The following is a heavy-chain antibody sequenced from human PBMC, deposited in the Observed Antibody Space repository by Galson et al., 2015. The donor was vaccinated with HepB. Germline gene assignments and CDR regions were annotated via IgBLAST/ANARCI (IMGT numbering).Heavy chain of an antibody. D-gene: IGHD6-13*01. CDR2: IKSKTDGGTT. J-gene: IGHJ4*02. V-gene: IGHV3-15*01. CDR1: GFTFSNAW. CDR3: TTDLAAAGTGDYFDY. Sequence: SLRLSCAASGFTFSNAWMSWVRQAPGKGLEWVGRIKSKTDGGTTDYAAPVKGRFTISRDDSKNTLYLQMNSLKTEDTAVYYCTTDLAAAGTGDYFDYWGQGTLVTVSS.